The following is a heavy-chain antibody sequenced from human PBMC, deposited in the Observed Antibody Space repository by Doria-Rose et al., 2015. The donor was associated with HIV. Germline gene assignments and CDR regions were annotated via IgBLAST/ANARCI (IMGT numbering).Heavy chain of an antibody. V-gene: IGHV4-4*02. D-gene: IGHD2-15*01. CDR2: IYHSGST. Sequence: WVRQPPGKGLEWIGEIYHSGSTNYNPSLKSRVTISVDKSKNQFSLKLSSVTAADTAVYYCAPEYCSGGSCFLPWGQGTLVTVSS. CDR3: APEYCSGGSCFLP. J-gene: IGHJ4*02.